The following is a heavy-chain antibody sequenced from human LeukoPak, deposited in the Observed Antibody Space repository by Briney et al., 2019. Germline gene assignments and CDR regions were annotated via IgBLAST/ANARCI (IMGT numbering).Heavy chain of an antibody. J-gene: IGHJ4*02. CDR2: IYYSGST. D-gene: IGHD3-22*01. Sequence: SQTLSLTCTVSGGSISSGDYYWSWIRQPPGTGLEWIGYIYYSGSTYYNPSLKSRVTISVDTSKNQFSLKLSSVTAADTAVYYCARGGPDYYDSSGYYYAGALFDYWGQGTLVTVSS. CDR1: GGSISSGDYY. V-gene: IGHV4-30-4*01. CDR3: ARGGPDYYDSSGYYYAGALFDY.